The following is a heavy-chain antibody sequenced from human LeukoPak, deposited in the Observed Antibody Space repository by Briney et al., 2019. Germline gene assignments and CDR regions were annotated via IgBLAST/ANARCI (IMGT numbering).Heavy chain of an antibody. V-gene: IGHV4-61*02. CDR2: IYTSGST. Sequence: PSQTLSLTCTVSGGSISSGSDYWSWIRQPAGKGLEWIGRIYTSGSTNYNPSLKSRVTISVDTSENQFSLKLSSVTAADTAVYYCARDRISLDYYYYMDVWGKGTTVTVSS. J-gene: IGHJ6*03. CDR1: GGSISSGSDY. CDR3: ARDRISLDYYYYMDV. D-gene: IGHD2-21*01.